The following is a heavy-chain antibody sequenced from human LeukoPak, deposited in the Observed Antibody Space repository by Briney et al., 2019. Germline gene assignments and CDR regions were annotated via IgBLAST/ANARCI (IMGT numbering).Heavy chain of an antibody. V-gene: IGHV3-43*02. Sequence: GGSLRLSCAASGFTFDDYAMHWVRQAPGQGLEWVSLISGDGGSTYYADSVKGRFTISRDNSKNSLYLQMNSLRTEDTALYSCAKDLYSGMYSSSWSPWGQGTLVTVSS. J-gene: IGHJ5*02. CDR3: AKDLYSGMYSSSWSP. D-gene: IGHD6-13*01. CDR2: ISGDGGST. CDR1: GFTFDDYA.